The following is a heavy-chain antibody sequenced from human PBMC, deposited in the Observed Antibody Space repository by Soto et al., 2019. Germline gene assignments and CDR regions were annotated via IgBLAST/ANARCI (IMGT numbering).Heavy chain of an antibody. CDR1: GFTFDDYA. V-gene: IGHV3-9*01. CDR3: AKDSGLGSSWYYYYYGMDV. D-gene: IGHD6-13*01. J-gene: IGHJ6*02. Sequence: GGSLRLSCAASGFTFDDYAMHWVRQAPGKGLEWVSGISWNSGSIGYADSVKGRFTISRDNAKNSLYLQMNSLRAEDTALYYCAKDSGLGSSWYYYYYGMDVWGQGTTVTVSS. CDR2: ISWNSGSI.